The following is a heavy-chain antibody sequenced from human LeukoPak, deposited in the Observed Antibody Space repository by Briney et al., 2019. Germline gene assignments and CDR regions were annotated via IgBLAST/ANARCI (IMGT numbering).Heavy chain of an antibody. CDR1: GFTFRDYS. CDR2: ISSSSDYT. J-gene: IGHJ4*02. V-gene: IGHV3-11*03. CDR3: ARCQYNSSPDF. Sequence: GSLILSFSTSGFTFRDYSMSWIRQAPGEGVEWVSYISSSSDYTSYADSVKGRFTISRDNAKRSLYLQMNTLRAEDTAVYYCARCQYNSSPDFWGQGTLVTVSS. D-gene: IGHD6-19*01.